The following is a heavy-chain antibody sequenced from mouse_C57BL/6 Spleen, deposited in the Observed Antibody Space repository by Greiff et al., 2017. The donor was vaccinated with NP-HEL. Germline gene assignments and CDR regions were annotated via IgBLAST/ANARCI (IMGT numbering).Heavy chain of an antibody. Sequence: VQVVESGAELAKPGASVKLSCKASGYTFTSYWMHWVKQRPGQGLEWIGYINPSSGYTKYNQKFKDKATLTADKSSSTAYMQLSSLTYEDSAVYYCARRDSSYSAMDYWGQGTSVTVSS. D-gene: IGHD1-1*01. J-gene: IGHJ4*01. CDR2: INPSSGYT. CDR1: GYTFTSYW. V-gene: IGHV1-7*01. CDR3: ARRDSSYSAMDY.